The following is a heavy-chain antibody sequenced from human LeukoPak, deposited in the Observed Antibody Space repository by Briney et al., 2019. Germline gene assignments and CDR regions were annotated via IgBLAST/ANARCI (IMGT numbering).Heavy chain of an antibody. D-gene: IGHD3-3*01. CDR1: GYSFIDYW. V-gene: IGHV5-51*01. J-gene: IGHJ3*02. Sequence: GESLKISCKGSGYSFIDYWIAWVRQMPGKGPEWMGIIHPDDSDTRYSPSFQGQVTISADKSITTAFLQWGSLKASDTATYYCARPTTPGLLERAFDIWGQGTMVTVSS. CDR3: ARPTTPGLLERAFDI. CDR2: IHPDDSDT.